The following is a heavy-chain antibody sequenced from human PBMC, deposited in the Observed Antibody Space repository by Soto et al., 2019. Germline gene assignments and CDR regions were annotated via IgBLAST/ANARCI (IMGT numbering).Heavy chain of an antibody. V-gene: IGHV3-9*01. CDR2: ISWNSGSI. D-gene: IGHD3-3*01. CDR1: GFTFDDYA. CDR3: AKSAYYDFWSGYRNWFDP. J-gene: IGHJ5*02. Sequence: EVQLVESGGGLVQPGRSLRLSCAASGFTFDDYAMHWVRQAPGKGLEWVSGISWNSGSIGYADSVKGRFTISRDNAKNSLYLQMNSLRAEDTALYYCAKSAYYDFWSGYRNWFDPWGQGTLVTVSS.